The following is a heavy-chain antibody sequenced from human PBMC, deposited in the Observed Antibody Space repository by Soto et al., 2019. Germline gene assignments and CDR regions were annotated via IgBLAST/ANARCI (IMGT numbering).Heavy chain of an antibody. CDR2: IYYSGST. Sequence: QVQLQESGPGLVKPSETLSLTCTVSGGSISSYYWSWIRQPPGRGLEWIGYIYYSGSTNYNPSLKSRVTISVDTSQNQFSLNLSSVTAADTAVYFCARASSTPWYQFFDCWGQGTLVTVSS. J-gene: IGHJ4*02. CDR1: GGSISSYY. V-gene: IGHV4-59*01. D-gene: IGHD2-2*01. CDR3: ARASSTPWYQFFDC.